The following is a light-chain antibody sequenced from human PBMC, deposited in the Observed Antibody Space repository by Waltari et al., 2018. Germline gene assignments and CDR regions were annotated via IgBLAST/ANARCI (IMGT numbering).Light chain of an antibody. Sequence: SYELTQPPSVSVSPGQTASISCPGDNLGDKYASWYQPQPGQSPVLVIYQDTTRPSGIPERFSGSNSGNTATLTISGTQAMDEAAYYCQAWDSSTVVFGGGTKLTVL. V-gene: IGLV3-1*01. CDR1: NLGDKY. CDR2: QDT. CDR3: QAWDSSTVV. J-gene: IGLJ2*01.